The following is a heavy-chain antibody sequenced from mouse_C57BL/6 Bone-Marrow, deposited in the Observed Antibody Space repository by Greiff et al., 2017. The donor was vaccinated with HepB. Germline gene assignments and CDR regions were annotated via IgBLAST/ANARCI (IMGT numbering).Heavy chain of an antibody. CDR2: IRNKANGYTT. CDR3: ARSDGNYLFAY. CDR1: GFTFTDYY. V-gene: IGHV7-3*01. Sequence: EVQLVESGGGLVQPGGSLSLSCAASGFTFTDYYMSWVRQPPGKALEWLGFIRNKANGYTTEYNASVKGRFTISRDNSQSILYLQMNALRAEDNATYYCARSDGNYLFAYWGQGTLVTVSA. J-gene: IGHJ3*01. D-gene: IGHD2-1*01.